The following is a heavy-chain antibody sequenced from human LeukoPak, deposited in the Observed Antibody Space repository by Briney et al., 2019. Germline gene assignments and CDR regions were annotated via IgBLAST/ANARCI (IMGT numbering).Heavy chain of an antibody. J-gene: IGHJ4*02. CDR3: ARGPNSNWSGLDF. Sequence: GGSLRLSCAASGFTFTNYWMSWVRQAPGKGLVRVSRISPTGSTTSYADSVKGRFTVSRGNAKNTLYLQVNNLRAEDTAVYYCARGPNSNWSGLDFWGQGTLLTVSS. CDR2: ISPTGSTT. V-gene: IGHV3-74*01. CDR1: GFTFTNYW. D-gene: IGHD6-6*01.